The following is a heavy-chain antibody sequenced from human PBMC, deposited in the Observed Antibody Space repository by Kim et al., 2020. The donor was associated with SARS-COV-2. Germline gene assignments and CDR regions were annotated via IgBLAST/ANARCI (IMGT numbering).Heavy chain of an antibody. CDR3: VGAPDTLGYCSGGSCPLDY. V-gene: IGHV4-59*01. Sequence: SETLSLTCNVSGGSISSYYWNWIRQAPGKGLEWVGNIYYIGSPNHNPSLKSRVSLSVDTSKSQFSLRLSSVTAADTAVYYCVGAPDTLGYCSGGSCPLDYWGQGTLVTVSS. J-gene: IGHJ4*02. CDR1: GGSISSYY. D-gene: IGHD2-15*01. CDR2: IYYIGSP.